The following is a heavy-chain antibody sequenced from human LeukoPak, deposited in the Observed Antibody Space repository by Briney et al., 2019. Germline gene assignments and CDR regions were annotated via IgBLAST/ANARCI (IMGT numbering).Heavy chain of an antibody. D-gene: IGHD3-9*01. CDR1: GGSFSGYY. V-gene: IGHV4-34*01. CDR2: INHSGST. CDR3: ARLYDILTGYYRVPMDV. Sequence: SETLPLTCAVYGGSFSGYYWSWIRQPPGKGLEWIGEINHSGSTNYSPSLKSRVTISVDTSKNQFSLKLSSVTAADTAVYYCARLYDILTGYYRVPMDVWGKGTTVTISS. J-gene: IGHJ6*03.